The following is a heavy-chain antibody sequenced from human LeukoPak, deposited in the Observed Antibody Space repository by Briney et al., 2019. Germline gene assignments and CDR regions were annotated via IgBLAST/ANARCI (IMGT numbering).Heavy chain of an antibody. Sequence: GGSLRLSCAASGFTFSNYGMHWVRQAPGKGLEWVAVISYDGSNRYYADSVKGRFTISRDNSKNTLYLQMNSLRAEDTAVYYCSRGRYCTNGVCYPKGYDVWGKGTTVTVSS. J-gene: IGHJ6*04. CDR1: GFTFSNYG. D-gene: IGHD2-8*01. CDR2: ISYDGSNR. V-gene: IGHV3-30*03. CDR3: SRGRYCTNGVCYPKGYDV.